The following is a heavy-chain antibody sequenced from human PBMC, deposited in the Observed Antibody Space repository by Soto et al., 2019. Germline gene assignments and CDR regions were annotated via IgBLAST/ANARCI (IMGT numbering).Heavy chain of an antibody. CDR3: ARAYYYDSSGYLNWFDP. CDR1: GFTFSSYS. Sequence: GGSLRLSCAASGFTFSSYSMNWVRQAPGKGLEWVSYISSSSSTIYYADSVKGRFTISRDNAKNSLYLQMNSLRAEDTAVYYCARAYYYDSSGYLNWFDPWGQGT. V-gene: IGHV3-48*01. J-gene: IGHJ5*02. D-gene: IGHD3-22*01. CDR2: ISSSSSTI.